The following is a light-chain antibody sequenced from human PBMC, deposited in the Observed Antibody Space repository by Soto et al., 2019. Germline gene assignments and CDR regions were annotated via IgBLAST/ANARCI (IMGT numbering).Light chain of an antibody. Sequence: EIVLTQSPGTLSLSAGERATLSCTASQSVASSCLAWYQRKPGQAPRLLIYDASNRATGIPARFSGSGSGTDFTLTISSLEPEDFAVYSCQQYGSSWTFGQGTKVDIK. CDR2: DAS. CDR3: QQYGSSWT. V-gene: IGKV3-20*01. CDR1: QSVASSC. J-gene: IGKJ1*01.